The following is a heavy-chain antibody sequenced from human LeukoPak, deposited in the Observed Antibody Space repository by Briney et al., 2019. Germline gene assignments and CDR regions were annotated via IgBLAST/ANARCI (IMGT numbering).Heavy chain of an antibody. CDR3: ARGTYSSFDY. CDR2: ITSGSTTI. CDR1: GFPFSGLS. J-gene: IGHJ4*02. D-gene: IGHD1-26*01. Sequence: GSLRPSCAASGFPFSGLSMNWVRQAPGKGLEWISYITSGSTTIYYADSVKGRFTISRDNAKNSLYLQMNSLRAEDTAVFFCARGTYSSFDYWGQGTLVTVSS. V-gene: IGHV3-48*01.